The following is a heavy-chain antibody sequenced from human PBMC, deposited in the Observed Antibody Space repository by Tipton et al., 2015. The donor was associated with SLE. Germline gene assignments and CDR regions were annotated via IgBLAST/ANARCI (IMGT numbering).Heavy chain of an antibody. CDR2: INSDGSST. J-gene: IGHJ3*02. CDR3: ARAVVEMATITAFDI. CDR1: GFTFSSYW. Sequence: SLRISCAASGFTFSSYWMHWVRQAPGKGPVWVSRINSDGSSTSYADSVKGRFTISRDNAKNTLYLQMNSLRAEDTAVYYCARAVVEMATITAFDIWGQGTMVTVSS. D-gene: IGHD5-24*01. V-gene: IGHV3-74*01.